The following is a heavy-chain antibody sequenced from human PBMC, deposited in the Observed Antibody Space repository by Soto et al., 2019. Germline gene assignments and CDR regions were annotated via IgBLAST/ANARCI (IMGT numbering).Heavy chain of an antibody. J-gene: IGHJ4*02. CDR1: GFTFSSYA. Sequence: GGSLRLSCAASGFTFSSYAMSWVRQATGKGLEWVSAISGSGGSTYYADSVKGRFTISRDNSKNTLYLQMNSLRAEDTAVYYCAKDLRNRHYCDSSGSEADYWGQGTLVTVSS. CDR2: ISGSGGST. D-gene: IGHD3-22*01. V-gene: IGHV3-23*01. CDR3: AKDLRNRHYCDSSGSEADY.